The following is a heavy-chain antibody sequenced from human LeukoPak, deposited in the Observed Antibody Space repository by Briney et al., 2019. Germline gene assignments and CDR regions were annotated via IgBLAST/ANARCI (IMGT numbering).Heavy chain of an antibody. Sequence: SQTLSLTCTVSGGSISSGTYYWTWIRQHPGKGLEWIGYIYYSGSTYYNPSLKSRVTISVDTSKNQFSLKLSSVTAADTAVYYCARVMPPRGYSGYDSLKGPHYGMDVWGQGTTVTVSS. J-gene: IGHJ6*02. V-gene: IGHV4-31*03. CDR3: ARVMPPRGYSGYDSLKGPHYGMDV. CDR2: IYYSGST. CDR1: GGSISSGTYY. D-gene: IGHD5-12*01.